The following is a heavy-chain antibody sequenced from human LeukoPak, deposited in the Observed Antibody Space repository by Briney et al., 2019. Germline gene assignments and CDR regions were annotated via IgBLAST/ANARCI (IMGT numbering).Heavy chain of an antibody. CDR1: RFTFSKYQ. Sequence: PGGSLRLSCAASRFTFSKYQRLWVRQAPGKGLESVSRINTDGTVTTYADSVKGRFTVSRDNADNTMFLQMNSVRDEDTAVYYCATKQWLAPPPDSWGQGTPVPVSS. CDR2: INTDGTVT. V-gene: IGHV3-74*01. D-gene: IGHD6-19*01. CDR3: ATKQWLAPPPDS. J-gene: IGHJ4*02.